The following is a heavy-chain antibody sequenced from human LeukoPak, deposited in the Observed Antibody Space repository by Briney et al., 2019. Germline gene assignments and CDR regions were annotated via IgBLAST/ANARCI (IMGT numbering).Heavy chain of an antibody. J-gene: IGHJ4*02. Sequence: PSETLSLTCTVSGGSISGYYWSWIRQPPGKGLEWIAYISYSGSTNYNPSLKSRVTISVDTSKNQFSLKLSSVTAADTAVYYCARYPSSGWYYFDYWGQGTLVTVSS. CDR3: ARYPSSGWYYFDY. D-gene: IGHD6-19*01. CDR1: GGSISGYY. V-gene: IGHV4-59*08. CDR2: ISYSGST.